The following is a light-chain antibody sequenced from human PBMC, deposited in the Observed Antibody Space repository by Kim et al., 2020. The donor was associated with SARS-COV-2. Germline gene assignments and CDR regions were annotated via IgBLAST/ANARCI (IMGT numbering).Light chain of an antibody. Sequence: SLSPGARPPPSCSASQSFTPFFASSPHTPGQPPRLLIPDASKRATGIPARFSGSASGTDFTLTISSLEPEDSAVYYCHQGSYWPTFGSGTKVDIK. CDR2: DAS. CDR1: QSFTPF. CDR3: HQGSYWPT. J-gene: IGKJ3*01. V-gene: IGKV3-11*01.